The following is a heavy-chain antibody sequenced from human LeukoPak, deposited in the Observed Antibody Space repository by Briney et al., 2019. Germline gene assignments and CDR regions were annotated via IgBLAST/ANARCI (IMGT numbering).Heavy chain of an antibody. CDR2: ISAYNGNT. CDR3: ARARFRYCSGGSCYPFSYYFDY. Sequence: ASVKVSCTASGYTFTSYGISWVRQAPGQGLEWMGWISAYNGNTNYAQKLQGRVTMTTDTSTSTAYMELRSLRSDDTAVYYCARARFRYCSGGSCYPFSYYFDYWGQGTLVTVSS. V-gene: IGHV1-18*01. D-gene: IGHD2-15*01. CDR1: GYTFTSYG. J-gene: IGHJ4*02.